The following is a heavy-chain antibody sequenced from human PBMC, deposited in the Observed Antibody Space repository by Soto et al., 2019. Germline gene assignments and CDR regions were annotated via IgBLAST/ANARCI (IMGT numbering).Heavy chain of an antibody. J-gene: IGHJ6*02. V-gene: IGHV1-18*01. CDR3: ARDPLSYYDFWSGYFSPERYYYGMDV. Sequence: ASVKVSCKASGYTFTSYGISWVRQAPGQGLEWMGWISAYNGNTSYAQKLQGRVTMTTDTSTSTVYMELSSLRSEDTAVYYCARDPLSYYDFWSGYFSPERYYYGMDVWGQGTTVTVSS. D-gene: IGHD3-3*01. CDR1: GYTFTSYG. CDR2: ISAYNGNT.